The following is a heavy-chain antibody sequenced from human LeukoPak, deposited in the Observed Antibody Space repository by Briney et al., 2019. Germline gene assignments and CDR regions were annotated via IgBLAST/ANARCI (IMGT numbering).Heavy chain of an antibody. D-gene: IGHD3-22*01. CDR3: ARAETYYYDSSGYDL. V-gene: IGHV3-11*01. J-gene: IGHJ5*02. CDR2: ISSSGSTI. Sequence: GGSLRLSCAASGFTFSDYYMNWIRQAPGQGLEWVSYISSSGSTIYYADSVKGRFTISRDNAKNSLYLQMNSLRAEDTAVYYCARAETYYYDSSGYDLWGQGTLVTVSS. CDR1: GFTFSDYY.